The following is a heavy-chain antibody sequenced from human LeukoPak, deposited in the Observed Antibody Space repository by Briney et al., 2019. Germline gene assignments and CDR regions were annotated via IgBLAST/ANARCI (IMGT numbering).Heavy chain of an antibody. J-gene: IGHJ4*02. D-gene: IGHD3-3*01. CDR2: ISAYNGNT. Sequence: ASVKVSFKASGYTFTSYGISWVRQAPGQGLEWMGWISAYNGNTNYAQKLQGRVTMTTDTSTSADYVELRSLRSDDTAVYYCAREFTAYDFWSGYIPLDYWGQGTLVTVSS. CDR3: AREFTAYDFWSGYIPLDY. V-gene: IGHV1-18*01. CDR1: GYTFTSYG.